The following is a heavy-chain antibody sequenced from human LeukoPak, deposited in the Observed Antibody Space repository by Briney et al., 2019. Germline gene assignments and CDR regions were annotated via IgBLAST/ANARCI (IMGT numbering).Heavy chain of an antibody. CDR1: GYSISSGYY. D-gene: IGHD6-25*01. CDR3: ARDLGSAQPGF. J-gene: IGHJ4*02. Sequence: SETLSLTCTVSGYSISSGYYWGWIRQPPGKGLEWIGEMYHTGSINYNPSLKSRVTISVDISKNQSSLRLNSVTAADTAVYYCARDLGSAQPGFWGQGTLVTVSS. V-gene: IGHV4-38-2*02. CDR2: MYHTGSI.